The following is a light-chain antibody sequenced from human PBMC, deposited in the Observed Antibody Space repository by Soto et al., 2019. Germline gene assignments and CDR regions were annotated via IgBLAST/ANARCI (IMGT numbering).Light chain of an antibody. CDR2: DAS. V-gene: IGKV3-11*01. J-gene: IGKJ4*01. CDR1: QSVSSY. CDR3: QQRSNWLT. Sequence: EIVLTQSPATLSLSPGERATLSCMASQSVSSYLAWYQQKTGQAPRLLIYDASNRATGIPARFSGSGSGTDFTLTISSLEPEDFAVYYCQQRSNWLTFGGGPKVEIK.